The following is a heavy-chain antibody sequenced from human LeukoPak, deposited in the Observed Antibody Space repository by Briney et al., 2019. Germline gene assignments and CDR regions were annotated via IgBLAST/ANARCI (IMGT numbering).Heavy chain of an antibody. CDR2: ISSSSSYI. CDR1: GFTFSSYS. CDR3: ARDARGYCSGGSCYFLDY. D-gene: IGHD2-15*01. J-gene: IGHJ4*02. V-gene: IGHV3-21*01. Sequence: GGSLRLSCAASGFTFSSYSMNWVRQAPGKGLEWVSSISSSSSYIYYEDSVKGRFTISRDNAKNSLYLQMNSLRAEDTAVYYCARDARGYCSGGSCYFLDYWGQGTLVTVSS.